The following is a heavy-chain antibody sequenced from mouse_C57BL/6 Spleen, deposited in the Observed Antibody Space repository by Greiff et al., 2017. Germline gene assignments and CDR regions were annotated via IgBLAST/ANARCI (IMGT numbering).Heavy chain of an antibody. J-gene: IGHJ2*01. D-gene: IGHD2-3*01. CDR2: IWWDDDK. V-gene: IGHV8-8*01. Sequence: QVTLKVSGPGILRPSQTLSLTCSFSGFSLRTVGMGVGWIRQPSGKGLEWLAHIWWDDDKSYNPALKSRLTTSTDTSKNHVFLKLVNRDTADTATYYCARIPDGYLDYWGQGTTLTVSS. CDR1: GFSLRTVGMG. CDR3: ARIPDGYLDY.